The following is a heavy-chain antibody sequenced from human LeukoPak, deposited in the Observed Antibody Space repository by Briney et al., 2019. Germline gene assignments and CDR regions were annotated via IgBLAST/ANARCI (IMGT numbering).Heavy chain of an antibody. J-gene: IGHJ4*02. Sequence: TGGSLRLSCAASGFTFSNAWTSWVRQAPGKGLEWIGRIKSKAHGGTTDYAAPVKGRFTISRDDSKNTLYLQMNSLKTEDTAVYYCTTSTLFSGSYPDDYWGQGTLVTVSS. CDR1: GFTFSNAW. CDR2: IKSKAHGGTT. D-gene: IGHD1-26*01. V-gene: IGHV3-15*01. CDR3: TTSTLFSGSYPDDY.